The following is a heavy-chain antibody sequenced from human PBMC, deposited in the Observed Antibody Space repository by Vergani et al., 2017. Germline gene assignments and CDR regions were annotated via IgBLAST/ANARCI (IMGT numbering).Heavy chain of an antibody. CDR2: LRSDGTNE. D-gene: IGHD4-17*01. CDR1: GFTFRNYC. V-gene: IGHV3-30*02. J-gene: IGHJ4*02. Sequence: HVQLVQSGGGVVQPGGSLRLSCVGSGFTFRNYCMHWVRQAPGKGLEWVAFLRSDGTNEFLDSVKGRFTISRDNSRNTLYLQMNRLRREDTAVYYCATKGHYGDFPSDHWGPGTLVTVSS. CDR3: ATKGHYGDFPSDH.